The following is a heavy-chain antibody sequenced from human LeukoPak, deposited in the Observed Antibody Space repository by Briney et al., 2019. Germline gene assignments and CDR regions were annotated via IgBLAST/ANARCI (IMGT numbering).Heavy chain of an antibody. J-gene: IGHJ6*03. D-gene: IGHD6-25*01. V-gene: IGHV3-23*01. Sequence: GGTLRLSCAASGFTFSSYGMSWVRQAPGKGLEWVSAISGSGGSTYYADSVKGRFTISRDNSKNTLYLQMNSLRAEDTAVYYCAKAKAAYYMGVWGKGTTVTISS. CDR1: GFTFSSYG. CDR2: ISGSGGST. CDR3: AKAKAAYYMGV.